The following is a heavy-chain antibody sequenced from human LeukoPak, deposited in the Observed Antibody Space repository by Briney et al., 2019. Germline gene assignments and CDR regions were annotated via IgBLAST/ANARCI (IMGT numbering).Heavy chain of an antibody. V-gene: IGHV3-21*01. CDR2: ISSSSSYI. Sequence: GGSLRLSCAASGFTFSSYSMNWVRQAPGKGLEWVSSISSSSSYIYYADSVKGRFTISRDNAKNSLYLQMNGLRAEDTAVYYCARQGSSDAFDIWGQGTMVTVSS. CDR3: ARQGSSDAFDI. J-gene: IGHJ3*02. CDR1: GFTFSSYS. D-gene: IGHD6-6*01.